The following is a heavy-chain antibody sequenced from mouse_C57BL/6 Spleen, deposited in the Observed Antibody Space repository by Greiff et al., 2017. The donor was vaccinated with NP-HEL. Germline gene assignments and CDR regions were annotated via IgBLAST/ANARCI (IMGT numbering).Heavy chain of an antibody. Sequence: QVQLQQPGAELVKPGASVKLSCKASGYTFTSYWMHWVKQRPGQGLEWLGMIHPNSGSTNYNEKFKSKATLTVDKSSSTAYMQLSSLTSEDSAVYYCARDYGYDDYCDYWGQGTTLTVSS. V-gene: IGHV1-64*01. CDR3: ARDYGYDDYCDY. CDR1: GYTFTSYW. CDR2: IHPNSGST. D-gene: IGHD2-2*01. J-gene: IGHJ2*01.